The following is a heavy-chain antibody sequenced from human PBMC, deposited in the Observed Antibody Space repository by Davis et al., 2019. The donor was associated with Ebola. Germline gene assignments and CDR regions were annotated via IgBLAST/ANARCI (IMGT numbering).Heavy chain of an antibody. Sequence: PSETLSLTCAVYGGSFSGYYWSWIRQPPGKGLEWIGEINHSGSTNYNPSLKSRVTISIDTSKNQLSLKLGSVTAADTAVYCCAKVMAYCSSSSCPYYYYGMDVWGQGTTVTVSS. D-gene: IGHD2-2*01. J-gene: IGHJ6*02. CDR3: AKVMAYCSSSSCPYYYYGMDV. CDR2: INHSGST. V-gene: IGHV4-34*01. CDR1: GGSFSGYY.